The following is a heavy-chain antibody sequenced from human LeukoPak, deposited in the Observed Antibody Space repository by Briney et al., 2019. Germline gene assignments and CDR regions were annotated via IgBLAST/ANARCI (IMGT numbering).Heavy chain of an antibody. Sequence: PGGSLRLSCAASGFTFDGYDMHWVRQAPGKGLEWVSGIGWNSGSIGYADSVKGRFTIARDNARNSLYLQMNSLRAEDTALYYCAKDISPLVVVITNGGFDYWGQGTLVTVSS. CDR1: GFTFDGYD. CDR3: AKDISPLVVVITNGGFDY. J-gene: IGHJ4*02. D-gene: IGHD3-22*01. CDR2: IGWNSGSI. V-gene: IGHV3-9*01.